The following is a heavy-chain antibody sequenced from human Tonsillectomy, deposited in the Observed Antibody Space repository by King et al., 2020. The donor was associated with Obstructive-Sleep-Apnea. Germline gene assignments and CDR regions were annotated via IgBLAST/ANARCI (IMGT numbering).Heavy chain of an antibody. J-gene: IGHJ4*02. CDR2: ISAYTGNT. CDR3: ARGGYSSGYVGYFDF. D-gene: IGHD2-8*02. V-gene: IGHV1-18*01. CDR1: GYSFIYYG. Sequence: QLVQSGAEVKEPGASVKVSCKTSGYSFIYYGVAWVRQSPGQGLEWMGWISAYTGNTNYAQDFQGRVTVTTDTSPSTAYMELRGLRSDDTAMYYCARGGYSSGYVGYFDFWGQGTLVTVSS.